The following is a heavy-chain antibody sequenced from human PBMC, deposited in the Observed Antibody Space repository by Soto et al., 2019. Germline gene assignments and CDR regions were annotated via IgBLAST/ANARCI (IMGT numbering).Heavy chain of an antibody. CDR3: TTEWELLDYYYGMDV. Sequence: GGSLRLSCAASGFTFSNAWMSWVRQAPGKGLEWVGRIKSKTDGGTTDYAAPVKGRFTISRDDSKNTLYLQMNSLKTEDTAVYYCTTEWELLDYYYGMDVWGQGTTVTVSS. CDR1: GFTFSNAW. CDR2: IKSKTDGGTT. V-gene: IGHV3-15*01. D-gene: IGHD1-26*01. J-gene: IGHJ6*02.